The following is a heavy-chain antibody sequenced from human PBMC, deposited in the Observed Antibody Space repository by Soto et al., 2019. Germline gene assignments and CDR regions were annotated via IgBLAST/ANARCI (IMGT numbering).Heavy chain of an antibody. D-gene: IGHD6-19*01. CDR1: GFTFSSYA. V-gene: IGHV3-23*01. Sequence: GGSLRLSCAASGFTFSSYAMSWVRQAPGKGLEWVSAISGSGGSTYYADSVKGRFTISRDNSKNTLYLQMNSLRAEDTAVYYVVAVAAPNWFDPWGQGTLVIVSS. CDR3: VAVAAPNWFDP. J-gene: IGHJ5*02. CDR2: ISGSGGST.